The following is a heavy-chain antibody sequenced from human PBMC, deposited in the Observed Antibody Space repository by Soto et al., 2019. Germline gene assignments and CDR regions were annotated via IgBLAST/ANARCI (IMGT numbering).Heavy chain of an antibody. V-gene: IGHV2-5*02. CDR3: EHRKLSRYGQLCLDY. CDR2: TYWDGDS. D-gene: IGHD2-21*01. CDR1: GFSLRTTGVA. Sequence: QITLKESGPTLVKPTQTLTLTCTFSGFSLRTTGVAVGWIRQPPGKALEWLALTYWDGDSRYSPSLQGRVTATKDTSRDQVVLTLTSMDPGDTATYYCEHRKLSRYGQLCLDYWGQGILVTVSS. J-gene: IGHJ4*02.